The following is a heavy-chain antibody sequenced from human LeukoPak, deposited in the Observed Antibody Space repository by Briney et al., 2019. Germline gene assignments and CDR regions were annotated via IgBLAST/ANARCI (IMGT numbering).Heavy chain of an antibody. CDR1: CGAISSSSYL. V-gene: IGHV4-39*01. CDR2: IYYSGST. CDR3: ARRAVLRFLVWFPDAFDI. D-gene: IGHD3-3*01. Sequence: SETPSPPRTVSCGAISSSSYLWGGVPPPPRKGPGGIGGIYYSGSTYYNPSLKSRVTISVDTSKNQFSLKLSSVTAADTAVYYCARRAVLRFLVWFPDAFDIWGQGTMVTVSS. J-gene: IGHJ3*02.